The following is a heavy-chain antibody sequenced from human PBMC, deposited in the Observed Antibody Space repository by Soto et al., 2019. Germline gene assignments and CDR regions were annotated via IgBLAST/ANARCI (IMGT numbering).Heavy chain of an antibody. CDR3: ARGAYYSGWV. V-gene: IGHV6-1*01. CDR2: TYYRSKWYS. CDR1: GDSVSSTSAA. J-gene: IGHJ4*02. Sequence: SQTLSLTCAISGDSVSSTSAAWSWIRQSPSRGLEWLGRTYYRSKWYSDYAVSVKRRITINPDTSKNQFSLQLNSVTPEDTAVYYCARGAYYSGWVWGQGTLVNVSS. D-gene: IGHD6-19*01.